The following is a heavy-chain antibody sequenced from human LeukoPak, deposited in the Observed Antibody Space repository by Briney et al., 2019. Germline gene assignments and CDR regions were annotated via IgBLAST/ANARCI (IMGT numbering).Heavy chain of an antibody. D-gene: IGHD7-27*01. Sequence: SETLSLTYAVYGGSFSCYYWSWIRQPPGKGLEWIGEINHSGSTNYNPSLKSRVTISVDTSKNQFSLKLSSVTAADTAVYYCARTLGQIGHYYYYYMDVWGKGTTVTVSS. CDR3: ARTLGQIGHYYYYYMDV. V-gene: IGHV4-34*01. CDR1: GGSFSCYY. CDR2: INHSGST. J-gene: IGHJ6*03.